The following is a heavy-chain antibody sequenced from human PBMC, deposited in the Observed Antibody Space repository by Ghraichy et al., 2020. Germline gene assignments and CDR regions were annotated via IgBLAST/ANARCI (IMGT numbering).Heavy chain of an antibody. CDR3: ARHIEGNIVLMVYGAPDY. CDR1: GGSISSSSYY. D-gene: IGHD2-8*01. Sequence: SETLSLTCTVSGGSISSSSYYWGWIRQPPGKGLEWIGSIYYSGSTYYNPSLKSRVTISVDTSKNQFSLKLSSVTAADTAVYYCARHIEGNIVLMVYGAPDYWGQGTLVSVSS. J-gene: IGHJ4*02. V-gene: IGHV4-39*01. CDR2: IYYSGST.